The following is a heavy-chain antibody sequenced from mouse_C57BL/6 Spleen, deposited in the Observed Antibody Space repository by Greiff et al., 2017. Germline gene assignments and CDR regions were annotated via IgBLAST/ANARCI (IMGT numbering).Heavy chain of an antibody. CDR1: GYTFTSYW. Sequence: QVQLKQPGAELVKPGASVKMSCKASGYTFTSYWITWVKQRPGQGLEWIGDIYPGSGSTNYNEKFKSKATLTVDTSSSTAYMQLSSLTSEDSAVYDCARGIYYYGSRTTYAMDYWGQGTSVTVSS. CDR3: ARGIYYYGSRTTYAMDY. CDR2: IYPGSGST. J-gene: IGHJ4*01. D-gene: IGHD1-1*01. V-gene: IGHV1-55*01.